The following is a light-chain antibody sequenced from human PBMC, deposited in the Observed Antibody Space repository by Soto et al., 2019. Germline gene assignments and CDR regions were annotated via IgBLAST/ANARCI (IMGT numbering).Light chain of an antibody. Sequence: EIVLTQSPATLSLSPGERATLSCRASESVSSYLARYQQKPGQAPRLLIYDASNRATGIPARFSGSGSGTDFTLTISSLEPEDFVIYYCQQRSNWPQVTFGGGTKVEIK. CDR1: ESVSSY. V-gene: IGKV3-11*01. CDR2: DAS. J-gene: IGKJ4*01. CDR3: QQRSNWPQVT.